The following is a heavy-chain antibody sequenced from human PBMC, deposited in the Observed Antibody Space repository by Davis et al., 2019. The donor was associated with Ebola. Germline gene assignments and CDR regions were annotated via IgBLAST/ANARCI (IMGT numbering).Heavy chain of an antibody. Sequence: SVKVSCKASGFTFTSSAMQWVRQARGQRLEWIGWIVVGSGNTNYAQKFQERVTITRDMSTSTAYMGLSSIRSEDTAVYYCAAESAPYYYYYGMDVWGQGTTVTVSS. V-gene: IGHV1-58*02. J-gene: IGHJ6*02. CDR2: IVVGSGNT. CDR1: GFTFTSSA. D-gene: IGHD6-6*01. CDR3: AAESAPYYYYYGMDV.